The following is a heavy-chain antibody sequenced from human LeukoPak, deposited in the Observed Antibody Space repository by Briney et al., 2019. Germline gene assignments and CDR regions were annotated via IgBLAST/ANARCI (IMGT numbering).Heavy chain of an antibody. CDR3: ARGFESSTSYVSDFDF. CDR2: IIPILGIT. J-gene: IGHJ4*02. D-gene: IGHD3-16*01. V-gene: IGHV1-69*04. Sequence: GASVKVSCKASGGTFSRYGISWVRQAPGQGLEWMGRIIPILGITNYAQKFQGRVTITAVKSTTTAYMELSSLRSEDTAVYFCARGFESSTSYVSDFDFWGQGSLVTVSS. CDR1: GGTFSRYG.